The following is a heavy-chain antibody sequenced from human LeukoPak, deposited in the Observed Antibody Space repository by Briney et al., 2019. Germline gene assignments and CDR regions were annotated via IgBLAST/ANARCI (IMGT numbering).Heavy chain of an antibody. CDR1: GFIVRSNH. CDR2: INSDGSST. V-gene: IGHV3-74*01. J-gene: IGHJ4*02. D-gene: IGHD5-12*01. CDR3: AKGPAINDYLDY. Sequence: QPGGSLRLSCAAFGFIVRSNHINWVRQAPGKGLVWVSRINSDGSSTTYADSVKGRFTISRDNSKNTLYLQMNSLRAEDTAVYYCAKGPAINDYLDYWGQGTLVTVSS.